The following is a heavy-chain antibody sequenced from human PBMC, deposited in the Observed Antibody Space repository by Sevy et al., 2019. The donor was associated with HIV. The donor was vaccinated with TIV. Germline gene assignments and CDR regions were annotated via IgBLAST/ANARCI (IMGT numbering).Heavy chain of an antibody. D-gene: IGHD2-2*01. V-gene: IGHV1-18*01. CDR2: ISAYTGDT. Sequence: ASVKVSCRASGYTFRNYGISWVRQAPGQGLEWLGWISAYTGDTDFAQKVKARVTLTSDTSTNTAYLESRSLRSDDTVVYYCARDKPQGVVVLPGSMWGGIDYWGQGTLVTVSS. CDR3: ARDKPQGVVVLPGSMWGGIDY. CDR1: GYTFRNYG. J-gene: IGHJ4*02.